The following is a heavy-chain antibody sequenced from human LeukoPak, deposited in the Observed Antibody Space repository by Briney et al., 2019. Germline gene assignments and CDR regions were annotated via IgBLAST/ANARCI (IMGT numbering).Heavy chain of an antibody. CDR1: GGSISSNY. D-gene: IGHD3-22*01. CDR2: IYTSGSS. J-gene: IGHJ4*02. CDR3: ASGTWGFYDTTVGVY. V-gene: IGHV4-4*07. Sequence: SETLSLTCTVSGGSISSNYWSWIRQPAGKGLEWIGRIYTSGSSNYNPSLQSRVTMSVDTSKNQFSLKLSSVTAADTAVFYCASGTWGFYDTTVGVYWGQGTLVTVSS.